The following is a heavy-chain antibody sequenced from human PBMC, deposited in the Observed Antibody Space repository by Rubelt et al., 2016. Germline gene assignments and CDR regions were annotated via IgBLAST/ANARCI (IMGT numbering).Heavy chain of an antibody. Sequence: QVQLVQSGAEVKKPGASVKVSCKASGYTFTSYGISWVRQAPGQGLEWMGWISAYNGNTNYDQTVHGRVPMTTGPTATTAYKELRSLRSDDTAVFYCASGGIAARLFDYWGQGTLVTVSS. CDR1: GYTFTSYG. J-gene: IGHJ4*02. V-gene: IGHV1-18*01. CDR2: ISAYNGNT. CDR3: ASGGIAARLFDY. D-gene: IGHD6-6*01.